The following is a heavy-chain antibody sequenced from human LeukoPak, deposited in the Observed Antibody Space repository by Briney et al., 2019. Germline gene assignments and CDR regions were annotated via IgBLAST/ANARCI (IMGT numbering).Heavy chain of an antibody. Sequence: GGSLRLSCAASGFTVSSNYMSWVRQAPGKGLEWVSVIYSGGSTYYADSVKSRFTISRDNSKNTLYLQMNSLRAEDTAVYYCAAYSSGWQFDYWGQGTLVTVSS. V-gene: IGHV3-66*01. J-gene: IGHJ4*02. D-gene: IGHD6-19*01. CDR2: IYSGGST. CDR1: GFTVSSNY. CDR3: AAYSSGWQFDY.